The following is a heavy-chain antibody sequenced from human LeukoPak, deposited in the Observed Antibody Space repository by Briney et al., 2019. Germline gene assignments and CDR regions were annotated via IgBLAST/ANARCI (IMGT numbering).Heavy chain of an antibody. CDR3: ARGGFESRWACDI. Sequence: ASVTVSCKASGYTFTRYAMNWVRQAPGQGLEWMGWINTNTRNPTYAQDFTGRVVFSLDTSVSTAYLQISSLKAEDTAVYYCARGGFESRWACDIWGQGTMVTVSS. V-gene: IGHV7-4-1*02. J-gene: IGHJ3*02. D-gene: IGHD3-22*01. CDR1: GYTFTRYA. CDR2: INTNTRNP.